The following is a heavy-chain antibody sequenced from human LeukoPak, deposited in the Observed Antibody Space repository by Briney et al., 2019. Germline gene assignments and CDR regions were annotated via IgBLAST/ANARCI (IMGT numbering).Heavy chain of an antibody. V-gene: IGHV3-23*01. J-gene: IGHJ4*02. CDR2: ISGSGGST. Sequence: PGGSLRLSCAASGFTFSSYAMSWVRQAPGKGLEWVSAISGSGGSTYYADSVKGRFTISRENSKNTLYLQVNSLRAEDTAVYYCAKDVPYWNDAGVVNYWGQGTLVTVSS. CDR1: GFTFSSYA. CDR3: AKDVPYWNDAGVVNY. D-gene: IGHD1-1*01.